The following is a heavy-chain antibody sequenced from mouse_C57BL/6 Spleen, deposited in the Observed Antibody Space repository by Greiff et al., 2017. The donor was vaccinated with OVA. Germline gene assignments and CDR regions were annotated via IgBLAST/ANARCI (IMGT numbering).Heavy chain of an antibody. CDR2: INPSSGYT. CDR3: ARGAGTEGFDY. Sequence: QVQLQQSGAELARPGASVKMSCKASGYTFTSYTMHWVNQRPGQGLEWIGYINPSSGYTKYNQKFKDKATLTADKSSSTADMQLSSLTSEDSAVYYCARGAGTEGFDYWGQGTTLTVSS. J-gene: IGHJ2*01. V-gene: IGHV1-4*01. CDR1: GYTFTSYT. D-gene: IGHD4-1*01.